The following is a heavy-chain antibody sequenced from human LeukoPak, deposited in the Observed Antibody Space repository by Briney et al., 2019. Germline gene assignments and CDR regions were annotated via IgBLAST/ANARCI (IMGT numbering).Heavy chain of an antibody. D-gene: IGHD2-2*01. CDR3: ARYCSSTSCSDHYYYYYGMDV. CDR2: ISPTGSTT. V-gene: IGHV3-74*01. Sequence: GGSLRLSCTASGFSFSGHWMHWARQLPGKGLVWVSRISPTGSTTSYADSVKGRFTISRDNAKNSLYLQMNSLRAEDTALYYCARYCSSTSCSDHYYYYYGMDVWGQGTTVTVSS. J-gene: IGHJ6*02. CDR1: GFSFSGHW.